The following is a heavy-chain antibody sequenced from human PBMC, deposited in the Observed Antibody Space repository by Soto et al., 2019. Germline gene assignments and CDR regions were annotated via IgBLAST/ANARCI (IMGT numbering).Heavy chain of an antibody. CDR1: GFTFSSYS. D-gene: IGHD2-2*01. V-gene: IGHV3-48*01. J-gene: IGHJ5*02. CDR3: ARDVLYSTSGDRRFDP. Sequence: PGGSLRLSCAASGFTFSSYSMNWVRQAPGKGLEWVSYISSSSSTIYYADSVKGRFTISRDNAKNSLYLQMNSLRAEDTAVYYCARDVLYSTSGDRRFDPWGQGTLVTVSS. CDR2: ISSSSSTI.